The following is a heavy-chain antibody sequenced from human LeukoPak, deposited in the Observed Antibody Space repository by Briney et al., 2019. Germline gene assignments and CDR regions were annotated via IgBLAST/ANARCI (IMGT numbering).Heavy chain of an antibody. J-gene: IGHJ6*03. CDR3: ARHQWHYYYYMGV. CDR2: IYYSGDT. D-gene: IGHD6-19*01. V-gene: IGHV4-39*01. CDR1: GGSISSSSY. Sequence: PSETLSLTCTVSGGSISSSSYWGWIRQPPGKGLEWIGSIYYSGDTYYNPSLKSRRVTISADTSKNQFSLRLSSVTAADTAVYYCARHQWHYYYYMGVWGKGSTVTVSS.